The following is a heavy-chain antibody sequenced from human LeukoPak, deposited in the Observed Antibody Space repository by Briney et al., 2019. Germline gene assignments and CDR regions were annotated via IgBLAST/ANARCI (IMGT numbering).Heavy chain of an antibody. V-gene: IGHV3-21*01. CDR3: VRSVVPPPHNWFDP. D-gene: IGHD2-2*01. J-gene: IGHJ5*02. CDR1: GFTFSSYS. CDR2: ISSSSSYI. Sequence: GGSLRLSCAASGFTFSSYSMNWVRQAPGKGLKWVSSISSSSSYIYYADSVKGRFTISRDNAKNSLYLQMNSLRAEDTAVYYCVRSVVPPPHNWFDPWGQGTLVTVSS.